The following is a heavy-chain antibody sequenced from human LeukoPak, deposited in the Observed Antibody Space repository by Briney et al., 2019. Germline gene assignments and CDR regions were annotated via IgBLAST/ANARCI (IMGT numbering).Heavy chain of an antibody. V-gene: IGHV4-4*02. D-gene: IGHD3-10*01. J-gene: IGHJ4*02. CDR1: RGSISSSNW. CDR2: IYHSGST. CDR3: ARKPTDLWFGELASTYYFDY. Sequence: SETLSLTCAVSRGSISSSNWWSWVRQPPGKGLEWIGEIYHSGSTNYNPSVKSRVTISVDKSKNQFSLKLSSVTAADTAVYYCARKPTDLWFGELASTYYFDYWGQGTLVTVSS.